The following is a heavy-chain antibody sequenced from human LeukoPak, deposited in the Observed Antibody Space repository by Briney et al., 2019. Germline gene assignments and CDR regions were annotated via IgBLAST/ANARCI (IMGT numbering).Heavy chain of an antibody. CDR1: GYTFTSYG. D-gene: IGHD3-16*01. Sequence: ASVSVSFKASGYTFTSYGISWVRQAPGQGRGWMGWISAYNGNTNYAQKLQGRVTITTDTSTSTAYMELRSLRSDDTAVYYCARDWGRTNWFDPWGQGTLVTVSS. CDR2: ISAYNGNT. V-gene: IGHV1-18*01. J-gene: IGHJ5*02. CDR3: ARDWGRTNWFDP.